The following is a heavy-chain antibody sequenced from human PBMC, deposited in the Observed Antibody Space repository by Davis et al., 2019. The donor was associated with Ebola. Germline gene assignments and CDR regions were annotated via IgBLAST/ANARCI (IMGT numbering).Heavy chain of an antibody. V-gene: IGHV1-2*06. Sequence: AASVKVSCKASGYTFIGYYIHWVRQAPGQGLEWVGRINSNSGATNYAQKFQGRVTMTRDTSISTAYMELSRLRSDDTAVYYCARPITMVRGVISTHFDYWGQGTLVTVSS. CDR2: INSNSGAT. J-gene: IGHJ4*02. CDR3: ARPITMVRGVISTHFDY. CDR1: GYTFIGYY. D-gene: IGHD3-10*01.